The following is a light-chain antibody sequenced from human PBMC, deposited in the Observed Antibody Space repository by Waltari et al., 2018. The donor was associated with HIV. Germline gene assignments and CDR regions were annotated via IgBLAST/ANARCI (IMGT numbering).Light chain of an antibody. V-gene: IGLV2-14*03. CDR2: EVS. Sequence: QSALTQPASVSGSPGQSITISCTGTSSDVGGYAYASWYQQHPGKAPKLIIYEVSYRPSGSSHRFSASKSGNTASLTISGLQAEDEADYYCSSYTSSNTLVFGGGTKLTVL. CDR1: SSDVGGYAY. J-gene: IGLJ3*02. CDR3: SSYTSSNTLV.